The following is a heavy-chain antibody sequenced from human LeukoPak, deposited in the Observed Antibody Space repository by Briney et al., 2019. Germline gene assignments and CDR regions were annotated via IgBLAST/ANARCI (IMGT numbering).Heavy chain of an antibody. J-gene: IGHJ4*02. Sequence: PSETLSLTCSVSGDSISSFYWSWIRQPPGKGLEWIGFAYYSGDTKQNPSLKGRATLSVDTSKSQFSLKLTSVTAADTAVYYCAGFKSGPAFEYWGQGTLVTVSS. CDR3: AGFKSGPAFEY. CDR2: AYYSGDT. V-gene: IGHV4-59*01. CDR1: GDSISSFY.